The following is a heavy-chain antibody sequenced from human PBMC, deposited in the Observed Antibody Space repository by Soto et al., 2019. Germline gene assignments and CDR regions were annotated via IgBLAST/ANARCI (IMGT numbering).Heavy chain of an antibody. V-gene: IGHV3-21*01. J-gene: IGHJ4*02. CDR1: VFTFSSHS. Sequence: PGGSLRLSCAASVFTFSSHSMNWVRQAPGKGLEWVSSISGSGNYTQYADFLRGRFTISRDNAKNSLYMQMNRLRAEATAVYYCAREGLNHYNEYHFDSWGQGNVVTVSS. CDR2: ISGSGNYT. D-gene: IGHD1-1*01. CDR3: AREGLNHYNEYHFDS.